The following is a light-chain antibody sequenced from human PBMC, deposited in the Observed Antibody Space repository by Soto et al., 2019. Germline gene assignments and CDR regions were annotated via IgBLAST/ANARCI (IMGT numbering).Light chain of an antibody. Sequence: ETVFSKSPTTLSLSPGERVTLSCRARQSVSSIYLAWYQQKPGQAPRLLIYGASSRPTGIPDRFSGSGSGTDFTLTISRLEPEDFAVYYCQQYGSSALTFGGGTKVAIK. V-gene: IGKV3-20*01. CDR1: QSVSSIY. J-gene: IGKJ4*01. CDR3: QQYGSSALT. CDR2: GAS.